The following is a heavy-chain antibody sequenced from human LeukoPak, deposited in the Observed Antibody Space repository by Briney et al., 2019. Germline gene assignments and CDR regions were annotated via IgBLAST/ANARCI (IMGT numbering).Heavy chain of an antibody. CDR1: GFTFSDHY. Sequence: GGSLRLSCAASGFTFSDHYMDWVRQAPGKGLEWVGRTRNKANSYTTEYAASVKGRFTISRDDSKNSLYLQMNSLKTEDTAVYYCARGVWYYYYYYMDVWGKGTTVTVSS. CDR2: TRNKANSYTT. V-gene: IGHV3-72*01. D-gene: IGHD6-13*01. J-gene: IGHJ6*03. CDR3: ARGVWYYYYYYMDV.